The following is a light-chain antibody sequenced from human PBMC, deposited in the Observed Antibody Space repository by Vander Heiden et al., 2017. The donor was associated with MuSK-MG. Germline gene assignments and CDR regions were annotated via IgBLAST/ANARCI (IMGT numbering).Light chain of an antibody. CDR1: QSISSY. Sequence: DIQMTQSPSSLSASVGDRVTITCRASQSISSYLNWYQQKPGKAPKLLIYAASSFQSGVPSRFSGSGSGTDFTLTISRLQPEDFATYYCQQSYSTPRTYGQWTKLEIK. J-gene: IGKJ2*01. CDR3: QQSYSTPRT. V-gene: IGKV1-39*01. CDR2: AAS.